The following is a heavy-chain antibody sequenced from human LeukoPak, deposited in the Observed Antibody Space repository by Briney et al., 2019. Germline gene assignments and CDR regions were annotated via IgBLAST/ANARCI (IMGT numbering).Heavy chain of an antibody. CDR3: AKDNRRHYTSGPNPDSLH. CDR2: ISWNSGSI. Sequence: GGSLRLSCAGSGFIFNNYAMHWVRQPPGKGLEWVSGISWNSGSIDYADSVKGRFTNSRDNAKNSLYLQMNSLRVEDTAFYYCAKDNRRHYTSGPNPDSLHWGQGALVTVSS. V-gene: IGHV3-9*01. J-gene: IGHJ4*02. CDR1: GFIFNNYA. D-gene: IGHD6-19*01.